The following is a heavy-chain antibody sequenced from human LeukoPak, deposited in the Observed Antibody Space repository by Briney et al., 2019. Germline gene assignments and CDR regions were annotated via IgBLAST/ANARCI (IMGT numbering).Heavy chain of an antibody. CDR1: GYIFTKYG. J-gene: IGHJ5*01. D-gene: IGHD6-6*01. Sequence: ASVNVSCKASGYIFTKYGFTWVRQAPGQGLEWMGWISAYDGYTNHAQKFQGRVTMTTDSSTSTAYMELRSLRSDDTAVNYCARVSGSIVARLAWFDSWGQGTLVTVSS. CDR2: ISAYDGYT. V-gene: IGHV1-18*01. CDR3: ARVSGSIVARLAWFDS.